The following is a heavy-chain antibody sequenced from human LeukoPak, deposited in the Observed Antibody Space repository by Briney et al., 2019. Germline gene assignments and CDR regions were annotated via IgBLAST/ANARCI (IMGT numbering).Heavy chain of an antibody. V-gene: IGHV3-21*01. D-gene: IGHD5-18*01. CDR1: GFTFSSYS. Sequence: GGSLRLSCAASGFTFSSYSMNWVRQAPGKGLEWVSSISSSSSYIYYADSVKGRFTISRDNSKNTLYLQMNSLRAEDTAVYYCARGGGTAMVTWYYYGMDVWGQGTTVTVSS. CDR2: ISSSSSYI. J-gene: IGHJ6*02. CDR3: ARGGGTAMVTWYYYGMDV.